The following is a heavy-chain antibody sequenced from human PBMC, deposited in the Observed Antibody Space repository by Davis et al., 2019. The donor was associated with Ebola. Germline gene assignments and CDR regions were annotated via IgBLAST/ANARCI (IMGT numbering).Heavy chain of an antibody. CDR1: GYTFTSYA. CDR2: INAGNGNT. CDR3: TRDPIYSGYYYYGLDV. V-gene: IGHV1-3*01. J-gene: IGHJ6*02. Sequence: AASVKVSCKASGYTFTSYAMHWVRQAPGQRLEWMGWINAGNGNTKYSQKFQERVTITRDMSTSTAYMELSSLRSEDTAVYYCTRDPIYSGYYYYGLDVWGQGTTVTVSS. D-gene: IGHD1-26*01.